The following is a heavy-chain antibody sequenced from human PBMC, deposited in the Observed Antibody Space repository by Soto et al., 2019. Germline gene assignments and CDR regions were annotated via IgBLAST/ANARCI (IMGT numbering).Heavy chain of an antibody. CDR3: AKYTTYYYDSSGPGGAFDI. CDR2: ISWNSGSI. CDR1: GFTFDDYA. V-gene: IGHV3-9*01. Sequence: EVQLVESGGGLVQPGRSLRLSCAASGFTFDDYAMHWVRQAPGKGLEWVSGISWNSGSIGYADFGKCRFTISRDNAKNSLYLKMNSLRDEDTALYYCAKYTTYYYDSSGPGGAFDIWGQWTMVTVSS. D-gene: IGHD3-22*01. J-gene: IGHJ3*02.